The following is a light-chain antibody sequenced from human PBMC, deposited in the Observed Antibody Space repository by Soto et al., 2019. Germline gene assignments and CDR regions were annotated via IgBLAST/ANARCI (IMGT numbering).Light chain of an antibody. CDR3: SSFAGGNTVL. CDR2: EVN. CDR1: SSDVGTYDY. Sequence: QSALTQPPSASGSPGQSVTISCTGTSSDVGTYDYVSWYQQLPGKAPKLMIYEVNKRPSGVPDRFSGSKSGNTASLTVSGLQTGDEADYYCSSFAGGNTVLFGGGTKVTVL. J-gene: IGLJ2*01. V-gene: IGLV2-8*01.